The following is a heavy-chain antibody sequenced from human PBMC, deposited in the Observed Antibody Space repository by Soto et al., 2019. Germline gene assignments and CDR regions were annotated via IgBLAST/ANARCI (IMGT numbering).Heavy chain of an antibody. J-gene: IGHJ5*02. CDR3: ASGGWNYELS. D-gene: IGHD1-7*01. CDR1: GYTFTGYY. Sequence: ASVEVSCRASGYTFTGYYMHEVGQAPGQGLEWMGWINPNSGGTNYAQKFQGRVTMTRDTSISTAYMELSRLRSDDTAVYYCASGGWNYELSWGQGTLVTVSS. CDR2: INPNSGGT. V-gene: IGHV1-2*02.